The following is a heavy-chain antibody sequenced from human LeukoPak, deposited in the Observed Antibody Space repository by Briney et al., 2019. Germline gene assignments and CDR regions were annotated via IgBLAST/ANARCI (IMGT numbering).Heavy chain of an antibody. Sequence: KASETLSLTCTVSGYSIISNYYWGWIRQSPGNGLEWIGYIYYSGSTSYNPSLKSRVTISVDTSKNQFSLKLSSVTAADTAVYYCARLDGGSLPDAFDIWGQGTMVTVSS. CDR2: IYYSGST. D-gene: IGHD4-23*01. J-gene: IGHJ3*02. V-gene: IGHV4-38-2*02. CDR3: ARLDGGSLPDAFDI. CDR1: GYSIISNYY.